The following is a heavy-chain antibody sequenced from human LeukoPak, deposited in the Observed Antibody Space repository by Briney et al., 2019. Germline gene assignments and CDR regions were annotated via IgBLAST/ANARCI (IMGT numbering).Heavy chain of an antibody. J-gene: IGHJ6*02. CDR1: GYIFPSYG. V-gene: IGHV1-18*01. CDR3: ARDRRGYCSSTSCYGAMDV. Sequence: ASVKASCKASGYIFPSYGISWVRQAPGQGLEWMGWISAYNGNTDYAQKVQGRVTMTTDTSTSTAYMELRSLRSDDTAVYYCARDRRGYCSSTSCYGAMDVWGQGTTVTVSS. D-gene: IGHD2-2*01. CDR2: ISAYNGNT.